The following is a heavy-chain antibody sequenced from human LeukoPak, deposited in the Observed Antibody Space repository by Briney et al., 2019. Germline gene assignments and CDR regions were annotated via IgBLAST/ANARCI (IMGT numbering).Heavy chain of an antibody. D-gene: IGHD3-10*01. J-gene: IGHJ4*02. CDR3: ARAGEGASSILRSAFDY. Sequence: ASVKVSCKASGYTFTSYDINWVRQATGQGLEWMGWMNPNSGNTGYAQKFQGRVTMTRNTSISTAYMELSSLRSEDTAVYYCARAGEGASSILRSAFDYWGQGTLVTVSS. V-gene: IGHV1-8*01. CDR1: GYTFTSYD. CDR2: MNPNSGNT.